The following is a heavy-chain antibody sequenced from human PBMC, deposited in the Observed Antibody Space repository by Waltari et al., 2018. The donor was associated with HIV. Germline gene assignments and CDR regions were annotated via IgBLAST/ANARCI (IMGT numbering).Heavy chain of an antibody. J-gene: IGHJ6*02. Sequence: QVQLQQWGAGLLKPSETLSLTCAVYGWSFSGYYWTWIRQPPGKGLQWIAEIYHSGAANYNPSLKSRVTISVDTSKNQFSLKLRSVTAADTAVYYCARLRWDASFYYGLDVWGQGTTVTVSS. CDR1: GWSFSGYY. CDR2: IYHSGAA. D-gene: IGHD4-17*01. CDR3: ARLRWDASFYYGLDV. V-gene: IGHV4-34*02.